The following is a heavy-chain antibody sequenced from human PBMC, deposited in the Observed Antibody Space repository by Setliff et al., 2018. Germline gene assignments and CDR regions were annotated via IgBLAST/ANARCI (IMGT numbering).Heavy chain of an antibody. J-gene: IGHJ4*02. CDR2: ISAYNGNT. D-gene: IGHD5-18*01. CDR3: ARNDLDTYGYGAFDY. Sequence: ASVKVSCKASGYTFTSYGISWVRQAPGQGLEWMGWISAYNGNTNYAQKLQGRVTMTTDTSTNTAYMELRSLRSDDTAVYYCARNDLDTYGYGAFDYWGQGTLVTVSS. CDR1: GYTFTSYG. V-gene: IGHV1-18*01.